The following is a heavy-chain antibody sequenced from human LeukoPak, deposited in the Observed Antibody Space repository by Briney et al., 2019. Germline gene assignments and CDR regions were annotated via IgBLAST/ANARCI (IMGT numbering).Heavy chain of an antibody. CDR1: GFTFSSYG. CDR3: AKDRIKDTGFYYGMDV. CDR2: ISYDGSNK. Sequence: PGRSLRLSCAASGFTFSSYGMHWVRQAPGKGLEWVAVISYDGSNKYYADSVKGRFTISRDNSENTLYLQMNSLRAEDTAVYCAKDRIKDTGFYYGMDVWGQGTTVTVSS. V-gene: IGHV3-30*18. D-gene: IGHD2-15*01. J-gene: IGHJ6*02.